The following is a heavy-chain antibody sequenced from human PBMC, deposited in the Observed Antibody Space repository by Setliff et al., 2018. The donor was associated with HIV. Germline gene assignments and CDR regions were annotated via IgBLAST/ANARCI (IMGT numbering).Heavy chain of an antibody. D-gene: IGHD5-12*01. J-gene: IGHJ4*02. CDR3: ARVGLRFKYTFDY. Sequence: SETLSLTCAVYGGSISGYYWSWIRQPPGKGLEWIGEINPVGRNDNYNPSLNHRAAIVLDTSKNQFSLWLTSVTAADTAVYYCARVGLRFKYTFDYWGQGMLVTVSS. CDR2: INPVGRND. CDR1: GGSISGYY. V-gene: IGHV4-34*04.